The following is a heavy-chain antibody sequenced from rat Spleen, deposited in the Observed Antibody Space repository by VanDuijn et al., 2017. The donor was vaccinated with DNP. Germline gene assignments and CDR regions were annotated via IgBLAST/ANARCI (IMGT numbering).Heavy chain of an antibody. CDR1: GFDFNTYV. D-gene: IGHD1-4*01. J-gene: IGHJ3*01. CDR2: ISRKTHNYAT. Sequence: EVQLVESGGGLVQPKGSLKLSCAASGFDFNTYVMSWVRQAPGKGLDWVAGISRKTHNYATLYADSVKERFTISRDDSQSMVYLQMNNLKTEDTALYYCTVGLTNRVSPSAYWGQGTLVTVSS. CDR3: TVGLTNRVSPSAY. V-gene: IGHV10-4*01.